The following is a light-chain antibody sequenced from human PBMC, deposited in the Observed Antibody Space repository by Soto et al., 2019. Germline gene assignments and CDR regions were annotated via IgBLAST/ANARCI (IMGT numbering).Light chain of an antibody. CDR3: CSYAGSYTFLV. CDR1: SSDVGGYNY. V-gene: IGLV2-11*01. J-gene: IGLJ3*02. CDR2: DVS. Sequence: HSALTQPRSVSGSPGQSVTISCTGTSSDVGGYNYVSWYQQHPGKAPKLMIYDVSKRPSGVPDRFSGSKSGNTASLTISGLQAEDEADYYCCSYAGSYTFLVFGGGTKVTVL.